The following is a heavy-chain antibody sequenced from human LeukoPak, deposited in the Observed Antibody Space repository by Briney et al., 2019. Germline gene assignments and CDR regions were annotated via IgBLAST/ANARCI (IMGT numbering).Heavy chain of an antibody. D-gene: IGHD3-10*01. CDR1: GYTFTGYY. V-gene: IGHV1-2*02. CDR3: ARVTMVRGVTGWFDP. CDR2: INPNSGGT. J-gene: IGHJ5*02. Sequence: ASVKVSYKASGYTFTGYYMHWVRQAPGQGLEWMGWINPNSGGTNYAQKFQGRVTMTRDTSISTAYMELSRLGSDDTAVYYCARVTMVRGVTGWFDPWGQGTLVTVSP.